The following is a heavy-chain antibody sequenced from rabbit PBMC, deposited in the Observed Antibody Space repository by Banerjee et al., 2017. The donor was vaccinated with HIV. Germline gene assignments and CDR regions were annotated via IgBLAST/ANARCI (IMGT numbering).Heavy chain of an antibody. Sequence: QEQLEESGGDLVKPEGSLTLTCTASGFSFSNKYVMCWVRQAPGKGLEWIACINTSSGNTVYASWAKGRFTISKTSSTTVTLQMTSLTAADTATYFCARDAGYAGYGYANYFNLWGPGTLVTVS. CDR1: GFSFSNKYV. CDR3: ARDAGYAGYGYANYFNL. V-gene: IGHV1S45*01. CDR2: INTSSGNT. D-gene: IGHD6-1*01. J-gene: IGHJ4*01.